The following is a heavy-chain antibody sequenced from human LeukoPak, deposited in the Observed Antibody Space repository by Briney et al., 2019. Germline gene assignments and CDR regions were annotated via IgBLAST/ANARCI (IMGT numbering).Heavy chain of an antibody. V-gene: IGHV4-38-2*02. Sequence: SETLSLTCTVSGYSISSGYYWGWIRQPPGKGLEWIGSIYHSGSTYYNPSLKSRVTISVDTSKNQFSLKLSSVTAADTAVYYCARGEWKNWFDPWGQGTLVTVSS. J-gene: IGHJ5*02. CDR2: IYHSGST. CDR3: ARGEWKNWFDP. CDR1: GYSISSGYY. D-gene: IGHD3-3*01.